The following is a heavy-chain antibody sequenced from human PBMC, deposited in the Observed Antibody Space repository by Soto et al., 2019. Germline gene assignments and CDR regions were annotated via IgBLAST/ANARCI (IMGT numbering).Heavy chain of an antibody. J-gene: IGHJ4*02. Sequence: QVQLVKSGGGVVQPGRSLRLSCAASGFTFTRHGMHWVRQAPGKGLEWVAVIWYDGSNKYYADSVKGRFTISRDNSKNTLYLQMNSLRAEDTAVYYCARDEEMATISLFDYCGQGTLVTVSS. CDR1: GFTFTRHG. D-gene: IGHD5-12*01. V-gene: IGHV3-33*01. CDR2: IWYDGSNK. CDR3: ARDEEMATISLFDY.